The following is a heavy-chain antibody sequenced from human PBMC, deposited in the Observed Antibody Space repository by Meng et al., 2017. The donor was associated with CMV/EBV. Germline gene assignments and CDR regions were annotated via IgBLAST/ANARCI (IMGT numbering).Heavy chain of an antibody. CDR2: ISGSGGST. CDR1: GFTVSSHY. Sequence: GESLKISCAASGFTVSSHYMSWVRQAPGKGLEWVSAISGSGGSTYYADSVKGRFTISRDNSKNTLYLQMNSLRAEDTAVYYCAKPIVVVPAAIESGFDYWGQGTLVTVSS. V-gene: IGHV3-23*01. J-gene: IGHJ4*02. D-gene: IGHD2-2*01. CDR3: AKPIVVVPAAIESGFDY.